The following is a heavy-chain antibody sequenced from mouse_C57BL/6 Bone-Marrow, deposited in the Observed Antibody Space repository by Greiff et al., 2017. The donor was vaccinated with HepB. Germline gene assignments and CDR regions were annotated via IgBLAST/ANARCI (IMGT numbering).Heavy chain of an antibody. CDR1: GYTFTSYW. J-gene: IGHJ2*01. D-gene: IGHD2-1*01. V-gene: IGHV1-64*01. CDR2: IHPNSGST. Sequence: QVQLKQSGAELVKPGASVKLSCKASGYTFTSYWMHWVKQRPGQGLEWIGMIHPNSGSTNYNEKFKSKATLTVDKSSSTAYMQLSSLTSEDSAVYSCAREYGKRGRDAWGQGTTLTVSS. CDR3: AREYGKRGRDA.